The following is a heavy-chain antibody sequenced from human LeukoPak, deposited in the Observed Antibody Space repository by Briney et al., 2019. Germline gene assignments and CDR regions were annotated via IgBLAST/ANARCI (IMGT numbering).Heavy chain of an antibody. Sequence: PGGSLRLSCAASGFTFSSYSMNWVRQAPGKGLEWVSSISSSSSYIYYADSVKGRFTISRDNSKNTLYLQMNSLRAEDTAVYYCARELSVAAAGIAGDYWGQGTLVTVSS. CDR1: GFTFSSYS. D-gene: IGHD6-13*01. CDR2: ISSSSSYI. V-gene: IGHV3-21*01. CDR3: ARELSVAAAGIAGDY. J-gene: IGHJ4*02.